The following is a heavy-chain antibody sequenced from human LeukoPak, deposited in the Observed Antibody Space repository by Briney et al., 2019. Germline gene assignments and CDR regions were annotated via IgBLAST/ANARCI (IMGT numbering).Heavy chain of an antibody. CDR2: IYHSGST. CDR3: ARCLTQSIAVAGRDAFDI. Sequence: SETLSLTCTVSGYSISSGYYWGWIRQPPVKGLEWIGSIYHSGSTYYNPSLKSRVTISVDTSKNQFSLKLSSVTAADTAVYYCARCLTQSIAVAGRDAFDIWGQGTMVTVSS. V-gene: IGHV4-38-2*02. D-gene: IGHD6-19*01. J-gene: IGHJ3*02. CDR1: GYSISSGYY.